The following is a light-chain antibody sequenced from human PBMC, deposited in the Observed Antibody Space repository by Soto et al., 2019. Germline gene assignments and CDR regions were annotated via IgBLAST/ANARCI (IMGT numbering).Light chain of an antibody. Sequence: DIQMTQSPSTLSASVGDRVTITCRASQTIDSWLAWYQQRPGKPPNLLIYKASTLASGVPSRFSGSGSGTEFTLTINXXXXXXFATYYCQQYHIYSGTFGQGTKVE. CDR2: KAS. CDR1: QTIDSW. J-gene: IGKJ1*01. V-gene: IGKV1-5*03. CDR3: QQYHIYSGT.